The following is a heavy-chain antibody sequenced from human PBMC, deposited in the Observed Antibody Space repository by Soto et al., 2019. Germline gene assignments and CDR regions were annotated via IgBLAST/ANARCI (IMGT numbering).Heavy chain of an antibody. V-gene: IGHV3-13*01. J-gene: IGHJ6*02. CDR2: IGTAGDT. CDR3: ARVHSYYYAMDV. CDR1: GFDFSTYD. Sequence: EVQLVESGGDLVQPGGSLRLSCTASGFDFSTYDMHWVRQAAGEGLEWVAVIGTAGDTYYPDSIKGRFIISRENGKNSLYLQMNGLRAGDTAVYYCARVHSYYYAMDVWGQGTTVTVSS.